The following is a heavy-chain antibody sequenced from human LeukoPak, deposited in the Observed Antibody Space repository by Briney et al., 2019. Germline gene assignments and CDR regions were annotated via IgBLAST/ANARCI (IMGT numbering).Heavy chain of an antibody. D-gene: IGHD3-3*01. CDR1: GYTFTDFY. CDR3: ARDGRLTISVGAIITEDSPLEN. V-gene: IGHV1-2*02. Sequence: ASVRVSCTASGYTFTDFYMHWVRQAPGQGLEWMGCINPKTGGTNYAQRFQGRVTMTRDTSISTAYMELNSLRSEDTAAYYCARDGRLTISVGAIITEDSPLENWGQGTLVTVSS. CDR2: INPKTGGT. J-gene: IGHJ4*02.